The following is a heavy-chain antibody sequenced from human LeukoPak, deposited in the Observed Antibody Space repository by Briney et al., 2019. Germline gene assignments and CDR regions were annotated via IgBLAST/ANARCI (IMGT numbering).Heavy chain of an antibody. V-gene: IGHV4-39*02. J-gene: IGHJ3*02. CDR2: IYYSGNT. CDR3: ARDRRLVTAIPSAFDI. Sequence: SETLSLTCTVSGGSISSSIYYWGWIRQPPGKGLEWIGNIYYSGNTYYNPSLKSRVTISVDTSKNQFSLKLSSVTAADTAVYYCARDRRLVTAIPSAFDIWGQGTMVTVSS. D-gene: IGHD2-21*02. CDR1: GGSISSSIYY.